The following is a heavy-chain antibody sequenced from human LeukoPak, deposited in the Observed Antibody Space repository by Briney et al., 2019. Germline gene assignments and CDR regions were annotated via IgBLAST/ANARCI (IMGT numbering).Heavy chain of an antibody. J-gene: IGHJ4*02. CDR1: GGSISSGGYY. Sequence: SETLSLTCTVSGGSISSGGYYWSWIRQPPGKGLEWIGEINHSGSTNYNPSLKSRVTISVDTSKNQFSLKLSSVTAADTAVYYCARGLGGTDYWGQGTLVTVSS. CDR2: INHSGST. V-gene: IGHV4-39*07. D-gene: IGHD3-16*01. CDR3: ARGLGGTDY.